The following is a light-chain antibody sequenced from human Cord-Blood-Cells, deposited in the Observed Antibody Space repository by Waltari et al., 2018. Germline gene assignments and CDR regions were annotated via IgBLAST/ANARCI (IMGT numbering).Light chain of an antibody. Sequence: IVLTQSPATLSLSPGERATLSCRARQCVSSYLAWYQQKPGQAPRLLIYDASNRATGIPARFSGSGSGTDFTLTISSLEPEDFAVYDCQQRSNWPLTFGGGTKVEIK. V-gene: IGKV3-11*01. J-gene: IGKJ4*01. CDR1: QCVSSY. CDR2: DAS. CDR3: QQRSNWPLT.